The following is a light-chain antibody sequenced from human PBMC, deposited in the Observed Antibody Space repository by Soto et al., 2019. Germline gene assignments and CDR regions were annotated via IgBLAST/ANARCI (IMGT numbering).Light chain of an antibody. CDR1: NSDVGAYDY. Sequence: QSALTQPASVSGSPGQSITISCTGTNSDVGAYDYVSWYQQHPDKAPKLIIYAVTNRPSGVSNRFSGSKSGNTASLTISGLQAEDEATYYCSSYTTSNSLDVVFGGGTKLTVL. J-gene: IGLJ2*01. CDR3: SSYTTSNSLDVV. CDR2: AVT. V-gene: IGLV2-14*01.